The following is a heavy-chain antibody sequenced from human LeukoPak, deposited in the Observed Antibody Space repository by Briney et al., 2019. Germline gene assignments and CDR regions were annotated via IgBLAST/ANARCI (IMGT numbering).Heavy chain of an antibody. Sequence: SETLSLTCTVSGGSISSSSYYWGWIRQPPGKGLEWIGSIYYSGSTYYNPSLKSRVTISVDTSKNQFSLKLSSVTAADTAVYYCARTDFWSATGYFDYWGQGTLVTVSS. J-gene: IGHJ4*02. CDR3: ARTDFWSATGYFDY. V-gene: IGHV4-39*01. CDR1: GGSISSSSYY. D-gene: IGHD3-3*01. CDR2: IYYSGST.